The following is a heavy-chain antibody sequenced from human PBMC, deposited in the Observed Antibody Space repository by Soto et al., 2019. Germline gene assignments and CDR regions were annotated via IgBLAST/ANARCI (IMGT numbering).Heavy chain of an antibody. V-gene: IGHV3-23*01. Sequence: EVQLLESGGGLVQPGGSLRLSCAASGFTFSSYAMSWVRQAPGKGLEWVSIIGVGGGDRYYPESVKGRFTISRDNSRDTLYLEMNSLRDEDTAVYYCARVRFGALVWGQGTLVTVSS. CDR3: ARVRFGALV. CDR2: IGVGGGDR. CDR1: GFTFSSYA. J-gene: IGHJ4*02. D-gene: IGHD3-10*01.